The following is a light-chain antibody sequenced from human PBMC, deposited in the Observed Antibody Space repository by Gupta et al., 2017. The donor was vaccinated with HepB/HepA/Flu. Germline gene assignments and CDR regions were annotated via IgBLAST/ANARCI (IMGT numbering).Light chain of an antibody. V-gene: IGKV1-9*01. J-gene: IGKJ5*01. CDR2: DAS. CDR1: QDISRY. CDR3: QHYHSYPIT. Sequence: DIHLTQSPSFLSASVGDRVTITCRASQDISRYLDWYHQSPGKAPKLLIYDASTLQTGVPSRFSGSGSGTEFTLTVSSLQPEDFGTYYCQHYHSYPITVGQGTRLEIK.